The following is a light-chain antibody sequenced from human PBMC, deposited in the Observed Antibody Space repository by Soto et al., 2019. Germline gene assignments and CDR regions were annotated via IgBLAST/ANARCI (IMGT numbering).Light chain of an antibody. V-gene: IGLV2-8*01. CDR2: EVS. CDR3: SSYVGSNDV. J-gene: IGLJ1*01. Sequence: QFVLTQPPSTSGSPGQSVTISRPGTSSDVGGYIYVSWYQQHPGKTPKLMIYEVSKRPSGVPDRFSGSKSGNTASLTVSGLQAEDEADYYCSSYVGSNDVFGRGTKVTVL. CDR1: SSDVGGYIY.